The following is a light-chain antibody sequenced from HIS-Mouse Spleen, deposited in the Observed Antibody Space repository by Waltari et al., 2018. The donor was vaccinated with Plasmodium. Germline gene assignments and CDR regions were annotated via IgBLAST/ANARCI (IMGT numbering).Light chain of an antibody. CDR1: ALPKQY. J-gene: IGLJ2*01. V-gene: IGLV3-25*03. CDR3: QSADSSGTYRV. Sequence: SYELTQPPSVSVSPGQTASITCSGDALPKQYAYWYQQKPGQAPVLVIYKDSERPSGIPGRFSGSSSGTTGTLTISGVQAEDEADYYCQSADSSGTYRVFGGGTKLTVL. CDR2: KDS.